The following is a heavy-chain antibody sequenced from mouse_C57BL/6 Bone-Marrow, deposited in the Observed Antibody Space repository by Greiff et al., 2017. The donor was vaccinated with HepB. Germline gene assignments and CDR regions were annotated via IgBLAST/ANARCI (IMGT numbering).Heavy chain of an antibody. CDR3: ARWDYGYYAMDY. V-gene: IGHV1-81*01. CDR1: GYTFTSYG. Sequence: VQLQQSGAELARPGASVKLSCKASGYTFTSYGISWVKQRTGQGLEWIGEIYPRSGNTYYNEKFKGKATLTAGKSSSTAYMELRSLTSEDSAVYFCARWDYGYYAMDYWGQGTSVTVSS. CDR2: IYPRSGNT. J-gene: IGHJ4*01. D-gene: IGHD1-1*01.